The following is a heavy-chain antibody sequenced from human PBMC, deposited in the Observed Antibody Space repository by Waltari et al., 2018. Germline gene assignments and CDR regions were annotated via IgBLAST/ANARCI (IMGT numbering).Heavy chain of an antibody. J-gene: IGHJ4*02. Sequence: EVQLVESGGGLVQPGGSLRLSCAASGFTFISYWMSWVRQAPGKGLEWVANIKQEGSDKYYVESVKGRFTSSRDNAKNSLYLQMNSLRVEDTAIYYCARLNWDVVKAFDYWGQGTLVTVSS. D-gene: IGHD3-22*01. CDR2: IKQEGSDK. CDR1: GFTFISYW. CDR3: ARLNWDVVKAFDY. V-gene: IGHV3-7*01.